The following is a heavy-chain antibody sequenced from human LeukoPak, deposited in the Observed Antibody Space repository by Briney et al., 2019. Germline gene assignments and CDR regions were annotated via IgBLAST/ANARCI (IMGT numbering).Heavy chain of an antibody. CDR3: AKQYCSGGSCYDYYYYGMDV. D-gene: IGHD2-15*01. J-gene: IGHJ6*02. CDR2: ITSSSTM. V-gene: IGHV3-48*04. Sequence: GGSLRLSCTASGFTFSTYSKICVRQAPGKGLKWVSYITSSSTMFYADSVKGRFTISSDNGKNSLYLQMNSLRAEDTALYYGAKQYCSGGSCYDYYYYGMDVWGQGTTVTVSS. CDR1: GFTFSTYS.